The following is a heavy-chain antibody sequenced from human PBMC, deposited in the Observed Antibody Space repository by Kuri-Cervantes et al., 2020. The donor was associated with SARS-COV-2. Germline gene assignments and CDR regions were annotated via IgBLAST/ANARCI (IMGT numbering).Heavy chain of an antibody. V-gene: IGHV4-34*01. D-gene: IGHD6-6*01. Sequence: SETLSLTCAVYGGSFSGYYWSWIRQPPGKGLEWIGDINHSGSTNYNPSLKSRVTISLDTSKNQFSLKLSSVTAADTAVYYCASLTSYSSSSYYYYYYYMDVWGKGTTVTVSS. CDR3: ASLTSYSSSSYYYYYYYMDV. CDR1: GGSFSGYY. J-gene: IGHJ6*03. CDR2: INHSGST.